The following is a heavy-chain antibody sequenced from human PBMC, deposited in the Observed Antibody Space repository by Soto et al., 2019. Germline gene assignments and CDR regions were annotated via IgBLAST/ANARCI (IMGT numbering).Heavy chain of an antibody. D-gene: IGHD2-2*01. CDR2: IYYSGST. Sequence: PSETLSLTCTVSGGSISSGGYYWSWIRQHPGRGLEWIGYIYYSGSTYYNPSLKSRVTISVDTSKNQFSLKLSSVTAADTAVYYCARATVVGYCISTSCPYYGMDVWGQGTTVTVSS. J-gene: IGHJ6*02. CDR3: ARATVVGYCISTSCPYYGMDV. CDR1: GGSISSGGYY. V-gene: IGHV4-31*03.